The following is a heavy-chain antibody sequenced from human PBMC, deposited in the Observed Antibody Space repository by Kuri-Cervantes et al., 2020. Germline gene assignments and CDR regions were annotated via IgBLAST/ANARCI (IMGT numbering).Heavy chain of an antibody. V-gene: IGHV3-23*01. J-gene: IGHJ3*02. CDR2: ISGSGGST. Sequence: GESLKISCAASGFTFSDYYMSWIRQAPGKRVEWVSAISGSGGSTYYADSVKGRFTISRDNSKNTLYLQMNSLSAEDTAVYYCASDGLFDPYPQQLVFFGDAFDIWGQGTMVTVSS. D-gene: IGHD6-13*01. CDR1: GFTFSDYY. CDR3: ASDGLFDPYPQQLVFFGDAFDI.